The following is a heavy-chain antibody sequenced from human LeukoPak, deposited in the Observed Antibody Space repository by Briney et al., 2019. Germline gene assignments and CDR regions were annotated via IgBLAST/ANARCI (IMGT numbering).Heavy chain of an antibody. CDR2: IIIISSYI. J-gene: IGHJ5*02. D-gene: IGHD3-3*01. CDR1: GFTFSSYS. Sequence: GGSLRPSCPASGFTFSSYSMTWARQAPGKGREWVSSIIIISSYIYYADSVKGRFTISRDNAKNSLYLQMNSLRAEDTAVYYCATEPPGVNGIYYDLTFDPWGQGTLVTVSS. CDR3: ATEPPGVNGIYYDLTFDP. V-gene: IGHV3-21*01.